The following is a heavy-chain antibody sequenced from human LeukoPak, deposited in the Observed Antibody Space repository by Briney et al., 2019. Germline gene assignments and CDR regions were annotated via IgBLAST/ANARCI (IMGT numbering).Heavy chain of an antibody. J-gene: IGHJ4*02. V-gene: IGHV4-39*07. D-gene: IGHD5-12*01. CDR1: GGSISSSTYY. Sequence: SETLSLTCSVSGGSISSSTYYWGWIRQPPGKGLEWIATINYSGTTHYNPSLKSRVTISPDTSNNQFSLRLSSVTATDTAVYYCARLSGYDWESFYDYWGQGTLVTVSS. CDR3: ARLSGYDWESFYDY. CDR2: INYSGTT.